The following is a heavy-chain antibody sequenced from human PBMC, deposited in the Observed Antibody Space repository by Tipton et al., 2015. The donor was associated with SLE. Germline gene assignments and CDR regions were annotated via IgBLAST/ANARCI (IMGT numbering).Heavy chain of an antibody. Sequence: TLSLTCTVSGGSISSFYWSWIRQPPGKGLEWIGYIYYSGSTNYNPSLKSRVTISVDTSKNQFSLKLSSVTAADTAVYYCARDHLPGGYYYYMAVWGKGTAVTVSS. V-gene: IGHV4-59*01. D-gene: IGHD3-10*01. CDR2: IYYSGST. CDR3: ARDHLPGGYYYYMAV. CDR1: GGSISSFY. J-gene: IGHJ6*03.